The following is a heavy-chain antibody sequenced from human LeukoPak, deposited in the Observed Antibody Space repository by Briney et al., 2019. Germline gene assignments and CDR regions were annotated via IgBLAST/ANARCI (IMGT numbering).Heavy chain of an antibody. J-gene: IGHJ4*02. Sequence: PGGSLRLSCAASGFTFSNAWMSWVRQAPGKGLEWVGRIKSNTDGGTTDYAAPVKGRFTISRDDSKNTLYLQMNSLKTEDTAVYYCTTLQGTMVRGVIITHFDYWGQGTLVTVSS. D-gene: IGHD3-10*01. CDR2: IKSNTDGGTT. V-gene: IGHV3-15*01. CDR1: GFTFSNAW. CDR3: TTLQGTMVRGVIITHFDY.